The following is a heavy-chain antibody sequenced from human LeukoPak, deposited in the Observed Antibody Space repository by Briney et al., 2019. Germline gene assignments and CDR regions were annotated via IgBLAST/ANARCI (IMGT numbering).Heavy chain of an antibody. J-gene: IGHJ6*04. D-gene: IGHD3-10*02. CDR2: INSSGSTI. V-gene: IGHV3-48*03. Sequence: PGGSLRLSCAASVFTFNTYSMNWVRQAPGKGLEGVSYINSSGSTIYYADSVKGRFTISRDNAKNSLYLQMNSLRAEDTAVYYCAELGITMIGGVWGKGTTVTISS. CDR1: VFTFNTYS. CDR3: AELGITMIGGV.